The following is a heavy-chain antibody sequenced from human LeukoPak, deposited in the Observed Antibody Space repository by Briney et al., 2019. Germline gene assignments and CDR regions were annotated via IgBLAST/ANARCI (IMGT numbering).Heavy chain of an antibody. V-gene: IGHV3-64*01. Sequence: GGSVTLSCAASGFAFNSYAMHWVRQAPGKGLVFVSGVSSNGGSTYNANSVKGRFTISRDNSKNTLYLQMGSLRADDMAVYYCARGSCTNGICYTDYWGQGTLVTVSS. J-gene: IGHJ4*02. CDR2: VSSNGGST. D-gene: IGHD2-8*01. CDR1: GFAFNSYA. CDR3: ARGSCTNGICYTDY.